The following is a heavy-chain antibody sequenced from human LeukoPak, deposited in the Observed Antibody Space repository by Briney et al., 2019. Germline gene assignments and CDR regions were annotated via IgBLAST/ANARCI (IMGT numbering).Heavy chain of an antibody. Sequence: SETLSLTCTVSGASISAYCWSWIRQHPGQGLEWIGYIYYSGSTYYNPSLKSRVTISVDTSKNQFSLKLNSVTAADTAVYYCARLYDSFRAFDIWGQGTIITVSS. J-gene: IGHJ3*02. D-gene: IGHD2-8*01. CDR2: IYYSGST. CDR1: GASISAYC. CDR3: ARLYDSFRAFDI. V-gene: IGHV4-31*03.